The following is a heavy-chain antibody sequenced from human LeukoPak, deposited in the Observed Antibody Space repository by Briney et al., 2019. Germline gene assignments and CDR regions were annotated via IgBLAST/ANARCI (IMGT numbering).Heavy chain of an antibody. J-gene: IGHJ4*02. CDR3: VRDRELTY. Sequence: SETLSLTCTVSGVSISIYYWNWVRQPPGKGLEWIGYIYNSGSSTIYNPSLKSRVTISVDTSKNQFSLRLSSVTAADTAVYFCVRDRELTYWGQGTLVTVSS. CDR2: IYNSGSST. D-gene: IGHD3-10*01. V-gene: IGHV4-59*01. CDR1: GVSISIYY.